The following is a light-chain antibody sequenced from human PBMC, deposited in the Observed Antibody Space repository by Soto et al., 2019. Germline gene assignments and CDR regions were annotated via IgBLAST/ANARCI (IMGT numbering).Light chain of an antibody. CDR3: SSYAGSRYV. CDR2: EVT. Sequence: QPVLTQPPSASGSPGQSVTISCTGTSSDVGGYNYVSWYQQHPGKAPKLMIYEVTKRPSGVPDRFSGSKSGNTASLTVSGLQAEDEADYYCSSYAGSRYVFGTGTKLTVL. J-gene: IGLJ1*01. CDR1: SSDVGGYNY. V-gene: IGLV2-8*01.